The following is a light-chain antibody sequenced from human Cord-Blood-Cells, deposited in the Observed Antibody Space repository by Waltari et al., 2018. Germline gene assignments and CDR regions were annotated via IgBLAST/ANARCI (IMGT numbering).Light chain of an antibody. Sequence: DIQMTQSPSSLSASVGDRVTITCRASQSISSYLNWYQQKPGKAPKLLIYAASSLQSGVPSRFSGSGSVTDFTLTISSLQPEDFATYYCQQSYSTPRTFGQGT. V-gene: IGKV1-39*01. J-gene: IGKJ1*01. CDR1: QSISSY. CDR2: AAS. CDR3: QQSYSTPRT.